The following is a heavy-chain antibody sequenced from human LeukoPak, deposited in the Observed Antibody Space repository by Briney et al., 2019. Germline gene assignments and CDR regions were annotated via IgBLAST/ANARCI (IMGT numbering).Heavy chain of an antibody. D-gene: IGHD6-19*01. Sequence: GGSLRLSCAASGFTVSSNYMSWVRQAPGKGLEWVSAISGSGGSTYYADSVKGRFTISRDNSKNTLYLQMNSLRAEDTAVYYCAKASGSLDYWGQGTLVTVSS. CDR2: ISGSGGST. J-gene: IGHJ4*02. V-gene: IGHV3-23*01. CDR1: GFTVSSNY. CDR3: AKASGSLDY.